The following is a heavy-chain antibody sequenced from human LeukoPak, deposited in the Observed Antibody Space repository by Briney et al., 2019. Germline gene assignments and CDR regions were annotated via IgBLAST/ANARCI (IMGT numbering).Heavy chain of an antibody. CDR2: ISSSATYI. J-gene: IGHJ4*02. CDR1: AFTFSNYN. V-gene: IGHV3-21*01. CDR3: ATADLTGYYGGDY. D-gene: IGHD3-9*01. Sequence: GGSLRLSCAAFAFTFSNYNMIWVRQAPGKGLEWVSSISSSATYIYYADSVKGRFTISRDDAKHSLFLQMNSLRAEDTAVYYCATADLTGYYGGDYWGQGTLVTVSS.